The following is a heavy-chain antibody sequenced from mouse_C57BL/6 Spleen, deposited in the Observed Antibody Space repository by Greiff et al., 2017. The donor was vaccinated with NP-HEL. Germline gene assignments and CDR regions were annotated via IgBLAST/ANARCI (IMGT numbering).Heavy chain of an antibody. D-gene: IGHD2-4*01. CDR3: VIYYDYYYAMDY. CDR1: GYTFTDYY. V-gene: IGHV1-26*01. CDR2: INPNNGGT. J-gene: IGHJ4*01. Sequence: EVQLQQSGPELVKPGASVKISCKASGYTFTDYYMNWVKQSHGKSLEWIGDINPNNGGTSYKQKFKGKATLTVDKSSSTAYMELRSLTSEDSAVYYCVIYYDYYYAMDYWGQGTSVTVSS.